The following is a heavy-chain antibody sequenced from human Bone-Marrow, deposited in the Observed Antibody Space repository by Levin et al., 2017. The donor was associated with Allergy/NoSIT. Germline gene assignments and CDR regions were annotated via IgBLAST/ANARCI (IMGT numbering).Heavy chain of an antibody. D-gene: IGHD4-17*01. Sequence: GESLKISCAASGFTFSSYGMHWVRQAPGKGLEWVAVISYDGSNKYYADSVKGRFTISRDNSKNTLYLQMNSLRAEDTAVYYCAKDHPLYGDYGPFIFDYWGQGTLVTVSS. V-gene: IGHV3-30*18. J-gene: IGHJ4*02. CDR1: GFTFSSYG. CDR3: AKDHPLYGDYGPFIFDY. CDR2: ISYDGSNK.